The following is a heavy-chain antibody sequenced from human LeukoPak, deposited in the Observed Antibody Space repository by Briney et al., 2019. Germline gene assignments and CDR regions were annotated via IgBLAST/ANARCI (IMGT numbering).Heavy chain of an antibody. CDR3: ARGSYCSSTSCYASPVDY. D-gene: IGHD2-2*01. Sequence: GGTLRLSCAASGFTFSSYGMSWVRQAPGKGLEWVSSIGTAGDTYYPGSVKGRFTISRENAKNSLYLQMNSLRAGDTAVYYCARGSYCSSTSCYASPVDYWGQGTMVTVSS. CDR2: IGTAGDT. V-gene: IGHV3-13*01. CDR1: GFTFSSYG. J-gene: IGHJ4*02.